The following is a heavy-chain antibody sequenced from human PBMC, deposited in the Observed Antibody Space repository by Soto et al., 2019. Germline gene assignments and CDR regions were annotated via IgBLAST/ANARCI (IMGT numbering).Heavy chain of an antibody. J-gene: IGHJ4*02. V-gene: IGHV3-30*18. D-gene: IGHD1-26*01. CDR3: AKEGRSTRYFDY. CDR1: GFTFSSYG. CDR2: ISYDGSNK. Sequence: QVQLVESGGGVVQPGRSLRLSCAASGFTFSSYGMHWVRQAPGKGLEWVAVISYDGSNKYYADSVKGRFTISRDNSKNTPYLQMNSLRAEDTAVYYCAKEGRSTRYFDYWGQGTLVTVSS.